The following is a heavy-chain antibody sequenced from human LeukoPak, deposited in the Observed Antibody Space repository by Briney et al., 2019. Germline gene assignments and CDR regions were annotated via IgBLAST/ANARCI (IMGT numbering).Heavy chain of an antibody. CDR1: GYTFTSYY. CDR3: ARKTTALDY. D-gene: IGHD4-17*01. J-gene: IGHJ4*02. CDR2: INPSGGST. Sequence: ASVKVSCKASGYTFTSYYMHWVRQAPGQGLEWMGIINPSGGSTSYAQKFQGRVTMTRDTSINTIYMELGRLTGDDTAVYYCARKTTALDYWGQGTQISV. V-gene: IGHV1-46*01.